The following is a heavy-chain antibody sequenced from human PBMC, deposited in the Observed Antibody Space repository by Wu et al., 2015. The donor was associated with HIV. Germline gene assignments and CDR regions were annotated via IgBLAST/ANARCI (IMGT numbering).Heavy chain of an antibody. D-gene: IGHD6-6*01. Sequence: QAHLVQFGAEVKKPGSSVKVTCKASGDGFTSYAVSWVRQAPGQGLEWMGGINPDSGDTFYIQKLRGRVTLTRDTSIHTAYMELSRLTSEDTAIYYCTKDADQFVDFQLPDFWGQGTLVTVTS. V-gene: IGHV1-2*02. CDR1: GDGFTSYA. CDR3: TKDADQFVDFQLPDF. CDR2: INPDSGDT. J-gene: IGHJ4*02.